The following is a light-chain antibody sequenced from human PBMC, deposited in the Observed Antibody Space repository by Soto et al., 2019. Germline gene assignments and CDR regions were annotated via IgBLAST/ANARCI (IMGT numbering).Light chain of an antibody. CDR1: QSVSRTY. Sequence: ELVLTQSPGTVSLSPGELASLXXRSSQSVSRTYLACYQQKPGKAPRXLIYGAYTRATGIPARFSGSGSGTEFTLTISSLQSEDFAVYYCQQYNNWPTFGQGTKVDI. CDR3: QQYNNWPT. V-gene: IGKV3-15*01. J-gene: IGKJ1*01. CDR2: GAY.